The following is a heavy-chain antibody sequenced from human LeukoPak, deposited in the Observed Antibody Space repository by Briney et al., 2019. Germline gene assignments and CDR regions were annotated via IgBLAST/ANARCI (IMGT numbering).Heavy chain of an antibody. CDR1: GGSGSRGSYY. CDR2: IYTSGST. D-gene: IGHD5-12*01. V-gene: IGHV4-61*02. CDR3: AWLPSY. J-gene: IGHJ4*02. Sequence: SQTLSLTCTVSGGSGSRGSYYWSWIRQPAGKGLEWIGRIYTSGSTNYSPSLKSRVTISVDTSKGQLSLKLSSVTAADTAVYYCAWLPSYWGQGTQVTVSS.